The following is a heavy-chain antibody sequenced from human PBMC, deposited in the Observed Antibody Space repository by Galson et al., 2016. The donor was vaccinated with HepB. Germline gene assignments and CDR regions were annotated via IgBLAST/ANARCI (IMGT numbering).Heavy chain of an antibody. V-gene: IGHV4-4*02. CDR3: ARLALAAAGSLDS. CDR1: GGSISTPNW. CDR2: IYHSGST. J-gene: IGHJ4*02. D-gene: IGHD6-13*01. Sequence: CAVSGGSISTPNWWTWVRQPPGKGLEWIGEIYHSGSTNYNSSLKSRFTMSVDKSKNQFSLTLTPVTAADTAMYYCARLALAAAGSLDSWGQGTLVTVSS.